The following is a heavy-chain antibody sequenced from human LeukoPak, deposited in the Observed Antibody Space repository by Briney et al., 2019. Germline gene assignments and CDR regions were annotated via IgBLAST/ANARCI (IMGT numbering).Heavy chain of an antibody. Sequence: ASVKVSCKASGGTFSSYAISWVRQAPEQGLEWMGRIIPIFGTANYAQKFQGRVTITTDESTSTAYMELSSLRSEDTAVYYCAREGHDYGDYFMAYWGQGTLVTVSS. V-gene: IGHV1-69*05. D-gene: IGHD4-17*01. CDR1: GGTFSSYA. CDR2: IIPIFGTA. J-gene: IGHJ4*02. CDR3: AREGHDYGDYFMAY.